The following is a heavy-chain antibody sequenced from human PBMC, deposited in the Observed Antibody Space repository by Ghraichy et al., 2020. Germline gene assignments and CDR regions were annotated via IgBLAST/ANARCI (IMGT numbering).Heavy chain of an antibody. CDR1: GYSIPSGGYY. V-gene: IGHV4-31*03. J-gene: IGHJ3*02. CDR2: IYNSGSA. D-gene: IGHD3-22*01. Sequence: SETLSLTCTVSGYSIPSGGYYWGWIRQRPGKGLEWIGHIYNSGSAYNNPSLKSRVALSIDTSQNQFSMRLTSVTVADTAVYYCARENFDSNGDAFDIWGQGTMVSVSS. CDR3: ARENFDSNGDAFDI.